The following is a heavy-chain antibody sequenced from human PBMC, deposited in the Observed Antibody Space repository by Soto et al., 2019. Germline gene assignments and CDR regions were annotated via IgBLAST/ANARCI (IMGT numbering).Heavy chain of an antibody. D-gene: IGHD3-10*01. V-gene: IGHV3-15*07. CDR2: IKSKYDGGTT. CDR3: ATGGPYLDY. Sequence: PGGSLRLSCASSGVTFPNAWMNWVRQAPGKGLEWVGRIKSKYDGGTTDYAAPVMGRFSISRDDSKNTVYLQMNTLKTEDTALYYCATGGPYLDYWGRGTLVTVPQ. J-gene: IGHJ4*02. CDR1: GVTFPNAW.